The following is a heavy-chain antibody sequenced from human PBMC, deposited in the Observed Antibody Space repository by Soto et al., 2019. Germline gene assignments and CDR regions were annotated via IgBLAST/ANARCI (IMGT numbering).Heavy chain of an antibody. CDR1: GFILSDCA. V-gene: IGHV3-48*01. D-gene: IGHD7-27*01. J-gene: IGHJ6*03. CDR3: ERDLTWGSNCYYDMDG. CDR2: ISSSSSVI. Sequence: EVQLVESGGGLVQPGGSLRLSCATSGFILSDCAMNWVRQAPGKGREWVSYISSSSSVIDYADSVKGRFTVSRDNARNLLYLQMNSLKAEDTAVYYCERDLTWGSNCYYDMDGWGKGATVTVS.